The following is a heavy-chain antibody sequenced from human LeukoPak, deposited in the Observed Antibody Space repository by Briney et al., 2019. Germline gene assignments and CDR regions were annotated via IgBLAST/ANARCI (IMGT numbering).Heavy chain of an antibody. J-gene: IGHJ4*02. CDR1: GFTFSSYA. V-gene: IGHV3-23*01. Sequence: GGSLRLSCAASGFTFSSYAMSWVRQAPGKGLEWVSDISGSGGSTYYADSVKGRFTISRDNSKNTLYLRMNSLRAEDTAIYYCAKGKWELLAPFDYWGQGTLVTVSS. CDR2: ISGSGGST. CDR3: AKGKWELLAPFDY. D-gene: IGHD1-26*01.